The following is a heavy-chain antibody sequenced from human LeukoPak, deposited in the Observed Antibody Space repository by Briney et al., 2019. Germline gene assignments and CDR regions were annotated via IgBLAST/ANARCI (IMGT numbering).Heavy chain of an antibody. J-gene: IGHJ4*02. D-gene: IGHD3-3*01. CDR2: ISAYNGNT. V-gene: IGHV1-18*01. CDR3: ARERYDFWSGQGTNFDY. CDR1: GYTFTSYG. Sequence: ASVKVSCKASGYTFTSYGISWVRQAPGQGLEWMGWISAYNGNTNYAQKLQGRVTMTTDTSTSTAYMELRSLRSDDTAVYYCARERYDFWSGQGTNFDYWGQGTLVTVSS.